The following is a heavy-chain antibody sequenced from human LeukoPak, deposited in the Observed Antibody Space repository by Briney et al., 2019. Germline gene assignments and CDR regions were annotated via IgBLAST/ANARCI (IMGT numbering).Heavy chain of an antibody. V-gene: IGHV3-7*03. CDR3: TRVFGGYDVSDY. J-gene: IGHJ4*02. D-gene: IGHD3-3*01. Sequence: GDSLRLSCEASGFTLSNYWMSWVRQAPGKGLEWVANIKKDGSQKYYVDSVEGRFTISRDNAKNSLYLQMDSLRVDDTAVYYCTRVFGGYDVSDYWGQGTLVTVSS. CDR2: IKKDGSQK. CDR1: GFTLSNYW.